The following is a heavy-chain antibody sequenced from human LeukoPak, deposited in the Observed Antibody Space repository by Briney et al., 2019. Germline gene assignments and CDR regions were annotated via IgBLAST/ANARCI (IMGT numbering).Heavy chain of an antibody. CDR1: GGSISSGYYY. Sequence: SETLSLTCTVSGGSISSGYYYWSWTRQPPGKGLEWIGYIYYSGSTYYNPSLKSRVTISVDTFKKQFSLKLSSVTAADTAVYCCARPDKGDAFDIWGQGTMVTVSS. J-gene: IGHJ3*02. D-gene: IGHD3-22*01. CDR2: IYYSGST. CDR3: ARPDKGDAFDI. V-gene: IGHV4-30-4*01.